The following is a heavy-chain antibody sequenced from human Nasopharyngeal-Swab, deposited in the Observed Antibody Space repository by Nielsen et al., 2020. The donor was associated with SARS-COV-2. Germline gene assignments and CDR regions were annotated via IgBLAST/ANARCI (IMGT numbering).Heavy chain of an antibody. CDR2: ISYDGSNK. CDR3: ARDGLDCSGGSCYSWAYYYYGMDV. D-gene: IGHD2-15*01. Sequence: WIRQPPGKGLEWVAVISYDGSNKYYADSVKGRFTISRDNSKNTLYPQMNSLRAEDTAVYYCARDGLDCSGGSCYSWAYYYYGMDVWGQGTTVTVSS. J-gene: IGHJ6*02. V-gene: IGHV3-30*03.